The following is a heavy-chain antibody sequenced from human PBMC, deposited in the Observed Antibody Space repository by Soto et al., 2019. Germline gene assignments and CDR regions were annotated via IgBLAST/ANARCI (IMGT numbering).Heavy chain of an antibody. CDR2: ISYDGSNK. Sequence: GGSLRLSCAASGFTFSSYGMHWVRQAPGKGLEWVAVISYDGSNKYYADSVKGRFTISRDNSKNTLYLQMNSLRAGDTAVYYCAKIALPTYCGGDCYSNWFDPWGQGTLVTVSS. V-gene: IGHV3-30*18. CDR1: GFTFSSYG. J-gene: IGHJ5*02. D-gene: IGHD2-21*02. CDR3: AKIALPTYCGGDCYSNWFDP.